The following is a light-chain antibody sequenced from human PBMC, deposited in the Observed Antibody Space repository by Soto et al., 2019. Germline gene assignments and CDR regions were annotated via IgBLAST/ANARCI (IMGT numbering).Light chain of an antibody. CDR3: SSYTTSNTRQIV. CDR1: SSDVGGYNY. J-gene: IGLJ1*01. Sequence: QSVLTQPASVSGSPGQSITISCTGTSSDVGGYNYVSGYQHHPGKAPTLIIYDVSNRPPGVSIRFSGSKSDNTASLTISGLQPEDEADYHCSSYTTSNTRQIVFGTGTKVTVL. V-gene: IGLV2-14*03. CDR2: DVS.